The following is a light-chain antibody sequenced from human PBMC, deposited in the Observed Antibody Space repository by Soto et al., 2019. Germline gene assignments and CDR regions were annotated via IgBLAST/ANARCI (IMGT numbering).Light chain of an antibody. Sequence: EIVMTQSPAPLSVSPGERATLSCRASQSVSSNLAWYQQKPGQAPRLLIYGASTRVTGIPARFSGGGSGTEFTLTISSPQSDDFAGYYCQQYNNWPGTFGQGTKVDIK. CDR1: QSVSSN. CDR2: GAS. J-gene: IGKJ1*01. CDR3: QQYNNWPGT. V-gene: IGKV3-15*01.